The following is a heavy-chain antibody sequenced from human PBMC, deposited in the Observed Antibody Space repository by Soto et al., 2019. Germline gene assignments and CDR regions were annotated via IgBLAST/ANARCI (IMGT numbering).Heavy chain of an antibody. Sequence: SETLSLTCAVSGGSISSGGYSWSWIRQPPVKGLEWIGYIYHSGSTYYNPSLKSRVTISVDRSKNQFSLKLSSVTAADTTVYYCASSHAGAHITAAVHWGQGTLVTVSS. J-gene: IGHJ4*02. CDR1: GGSISSGGYS. CDR2: IYHSGST. CDR3: ASSHAGAHITAAVH. V-gene: IGHV4-30-2*01. D-gene: IGHD6-13*01.